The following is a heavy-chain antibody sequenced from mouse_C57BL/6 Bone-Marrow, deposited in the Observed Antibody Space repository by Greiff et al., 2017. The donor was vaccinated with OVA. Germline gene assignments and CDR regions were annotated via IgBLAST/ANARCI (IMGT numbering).Heavy chain of an antibody. V-gene: IGHV5-9-1*02. CDR2: ISSGGDYI. CDR1: GFTFSSYA. Sequence: EVQGVESGEGLVKPGGSLKLSCAASGFTFSSYAMSWVRQTPEKRLEWVAYISSGGDYIYYADTVKGRFTISRDNARNTLYLQMSSLKSEDTAMYYCTRDRDGSSYIDYWGQGTTLTVSS. CDR3: TRDRDGSSYIDY. J-gene: IGHJ2*01. D-gene: IGHD1-1*01.